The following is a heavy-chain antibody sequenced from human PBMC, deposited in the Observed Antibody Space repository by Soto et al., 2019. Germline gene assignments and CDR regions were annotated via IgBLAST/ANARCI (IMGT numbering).Heavy chain of an antibody. CDR1: GYTFTHYG. V-gene: IGHV1-18*01. CDR3: ARDLNSGGKYWYFDI. CDR2: INSFSGDT. Sequence: QVQLVQSGAEVKKPGASVKVSCKASGYTFTHYGITWVRQTPGQGLEWMGWINSFSGDTNYPQKLQGRLTMTTDTSTNTVYMELRNLRSAHTAVYYCARDLNSGGKYWYFDIWGRGTLVTVSS. D-gene: IGHD2-15*01. J-gene: IGHJ2*01.